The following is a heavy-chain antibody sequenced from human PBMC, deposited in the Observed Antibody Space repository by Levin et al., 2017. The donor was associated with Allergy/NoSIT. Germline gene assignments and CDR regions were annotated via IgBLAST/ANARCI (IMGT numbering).Heavy chain of an antibody. J-gene: IGHJ4*02. Sequence: GGSLRLSCAASGFTFSSYAMHWVRQAPGKGLEWVAVISYDGSNKYYADSVKGRFTISRDNSKNTLYLQMNSLRAEDTAVYYCARASGGSYYSPQFYFDYWGQGTLVTVSS. CDR3: ARASGGSYYSPQFYFDY. CDR2: ISYDGSNK. D-gene: IGHD2-15*01. V-gene: IGHV3-30-3*01. CDR1: GFTFSSYA.